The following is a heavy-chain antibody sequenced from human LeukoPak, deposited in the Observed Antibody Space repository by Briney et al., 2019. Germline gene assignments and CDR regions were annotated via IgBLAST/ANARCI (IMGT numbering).Heavy chain of an antibody. J-gene: IGHJ6*03. Sequence: SETLSLTCTVSGGSISSYYWSWIRQPAGKGLEWIGRIYTSGSTNYNPSLKSRVTMSVDTSKNQFSLKLSSVTAADTAVYYCASGGWNLVVPAAMADYYYYMDVWGKGTTVTVSS. D-gene: IGHD2-2*01. CDR2: IYTSGST. CDR3: ASGGWNLVVPAAMADYYYYMDV. CDR1: GGSISSYY. V-gene: IGHV4-4*07.